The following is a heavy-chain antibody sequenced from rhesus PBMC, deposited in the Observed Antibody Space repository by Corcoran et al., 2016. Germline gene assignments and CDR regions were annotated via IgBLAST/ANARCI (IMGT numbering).Heavy chain of an antibody. CDR3: ATGGFSTYRDN. D-gene: IGHD2-15*01. J-gene: IGHJ4*01. V-gene: IGHV4-80*01. CDR1: GVPISSYW. CDR2: IDGNVYVA. Sequence: QVQLRESGPGLVKPSETLSLTCAVFGVPISSYWWAWIRQPPGKGLEWIGDIDGNVYVAHYNPSLKSRVIISKDASKNQFSLRMTSLTVADTAIYYCATGGFSTYRDNWGQGVLVTVSS.